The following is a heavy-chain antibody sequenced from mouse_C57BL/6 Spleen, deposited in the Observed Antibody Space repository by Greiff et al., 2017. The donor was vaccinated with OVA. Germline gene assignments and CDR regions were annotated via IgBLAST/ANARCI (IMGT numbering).Heavy chain of an antibody. D-gene: IGHD2-4*01. V-gene: IGHV1-63*01. J-gene: IGHJ1*03. Sequence: QVQLKQSGAELVRPGPSVKMSCKASGYTFTNYWIGWAKQRPGHGLEWIGDIYPGGGYTNYNEKFKGKATLTADKSSSTAYMQFSSLTSEDSAIYYCAREVAYDYYWYFDVWGTGTTVTVSS. CDR3: AREVAYDYYWYFDV. CDR1: GYTFTNYW. CDR2: IYPGGGYT.